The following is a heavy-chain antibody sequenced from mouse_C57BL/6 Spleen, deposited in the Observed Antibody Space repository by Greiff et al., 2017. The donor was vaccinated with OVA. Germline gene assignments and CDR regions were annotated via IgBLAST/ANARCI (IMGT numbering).Heavy chain of an antibody. J-gene: IGHJ3*01. CDR3: ARVDSSGDTLAY. CDR1: GFTFSDYG. Sequence: EVRFVESGGGLVKPGGSLKLSCAASGFTFSDYGMHWVRQAPEKGLEWVAYISSGSSTISYADTVKGRFTFSRANAKNTLFLQMTSLRSEDTAMYYCARVDSSGDTLAYWGQGTLVTVSA. D-gene: IGHD3-2*02. V-gene: IGHV5-17*01. CDR2: ISSGSSTI.